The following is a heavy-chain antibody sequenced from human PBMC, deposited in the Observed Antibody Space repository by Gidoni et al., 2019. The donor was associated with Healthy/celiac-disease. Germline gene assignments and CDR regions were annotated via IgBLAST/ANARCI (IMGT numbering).Heavy chain of an antibody. CDR3: AGDGKSSSSPSVYYYYYMDV. Sequence: QVQLVWSGRGVVQPGRSLRLSCAAPGFTFSSYAMPWVRQAPGKGLGWVAVISYDGSNKYYADSVKGRFTISRDNSKNTLYLQMNSLRAEDTAVYYCAGDGKSSSSPSVYYYYYMDVWGKGTTVTVSS. V-gene: IGHV3-30-3*01. CDR2: ISYDGSNK. CDR1: GFTFSSYA. D-gene: IGHD6-6*01. J-gene: IGHJ6*03.